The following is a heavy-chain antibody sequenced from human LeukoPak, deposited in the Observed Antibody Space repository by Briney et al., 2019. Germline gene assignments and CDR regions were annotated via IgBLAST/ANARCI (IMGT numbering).Heavy chain of an antibody. J-gene: IGHJ4*02. CDR1: GFTFSSYG. CDR2: ISYDGSNK. D-gene: IGHD3-16*01. V-gene: IGHV3-30*03. CDR3: ARDGADRGYYDYVWGSSIDY. Sequence: GRSLRLSCAASGFTFSSYGMHWVRQAPGKGLEWVAVISYDGSNKYYADSVKGRFTISRDNSKNTLYLQMNSLRAEDTAVYYCARDGADRGYYDYVWGSSIDYWGQGTLVTVSS.